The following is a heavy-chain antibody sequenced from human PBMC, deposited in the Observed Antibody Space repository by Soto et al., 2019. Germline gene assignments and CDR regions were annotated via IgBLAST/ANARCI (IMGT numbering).Heavy chain of an antibody. D-gene: IGHD6-19*01. CDR3: AKDIREYSSGWTYFDY. CDR1: GFTFHDYA. CDR2: ITWNSGSI. Sequence: GGSLRLSCAASGFTFHDYAMHWVRQGQGKGLEWVSGITWNSGSIDYADSVKGRFTISRDNAKNSLYLQMNSLRPEDTALYYCAKDIREYSSGWTYFDYWGHGTLVT. V-gene: IGHV3-9*01. J-gene: IGHJ4*01.